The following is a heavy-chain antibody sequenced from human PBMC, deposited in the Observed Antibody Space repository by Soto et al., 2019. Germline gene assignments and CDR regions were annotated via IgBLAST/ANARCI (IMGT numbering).Heavy chain of an antibody. J-gene: IGHJ4*02. V-gene: IGHV3-53*01. Sequence: GGSLRLSCAASGFTVSSNYMSWVRQAPGKGLEWVSVIYSGGSTYYADSVKGRFTISRDNSKNRLYLQMNSLRAEDTAVYYCARRHDYGGTLDYWGQGTLVTVSS. CDR2: IYSGGST. D-gene: IGHD4-17*01. CDR3: ARRHDYGGTLDY. CDR1: GFTVSSNY.